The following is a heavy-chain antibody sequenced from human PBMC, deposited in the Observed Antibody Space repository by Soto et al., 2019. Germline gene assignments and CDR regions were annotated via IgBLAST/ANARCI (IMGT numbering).Heavy chain of an antibody. J-gene: IGHJ3*02. CDR2: IIPILGIA. CDR3: ARGEDDGYSYADDAFDI. CDR1: GGTFSSYT. Sequence: QVQLVQSGAEVKKPGSSVKVSCKASGGTFSSYTISWVRQAPGQGLEWMGRIIPILGIANYAQKFQGRVTITADKSTSTAYMELSSLRSEDTAVYYCARGEDDGYSYADDAFDIWGQGTMVTVSS. V-gene: IGHV1-69*02. D-gene: IGHD5-18*01.